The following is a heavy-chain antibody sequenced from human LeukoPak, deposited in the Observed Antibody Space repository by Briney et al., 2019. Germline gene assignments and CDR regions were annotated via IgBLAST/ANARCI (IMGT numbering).Heavy chain of an antibody. CDR3: ARMFGGYCSGGSCYKAFDI. D-gene: IGHD2-15*01. CDR1: GGSISSSNW. V-gene: IGHV4-4*02. Sequence: SETLSLTCAVSGGSISSSNWWSWVRQPPGKGLEWIGEIYHSGSTNYNPSLKSRVTISVDTSKNQFSLKLSSVTAADTAVYYCARMFGGYCSGGSCYKAFDIWGQGTMVTVSS. CDR2: IYHSGST. J-gene: IGHJ3*02.